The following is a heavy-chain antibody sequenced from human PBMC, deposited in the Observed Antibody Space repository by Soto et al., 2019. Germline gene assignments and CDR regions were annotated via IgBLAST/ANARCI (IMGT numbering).Heavy chain of an antibody. CDR2: IYSSGNP. J-gene: IGHJ3*02. CDR1: NDSITSGRYY. D-gene: IGHD3-9*01. Sequence: QVQLQESGPGLVKPSQTLSLTCTVSNDSITSGRYYWSWIRQVPGKGLEWIGYIYSSGNPYYNPSLQGRISISLDASNNPFALTGTSVNVADSGIYFCARGRLTIPQGFYTLGQGTRVTVSS. V-gene: IGHV4-31*03. CDR3: ARGRLTIPQGFYT.